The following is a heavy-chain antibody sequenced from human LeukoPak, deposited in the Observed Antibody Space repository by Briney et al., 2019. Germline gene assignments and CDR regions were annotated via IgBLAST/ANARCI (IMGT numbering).Heavy chain of an antibody. CDR3: AKGPVLGYQTYFFDS. CDR2: ISDNGGSA. V-gene: IGHV3-23*01. CDR1: GFPFSNYA. D-gene: IGHD2-2*01. J-gene: IGHJ4*02. Sequence: GGSLRLSCTASGFPFSNYAMLWVRQARGKGLECVSGISDNGGSAYYRDSVKGRFTIYRDNSKNTVYLQMNSLRAEDTSVYYCAKGPVLGYQTYFFDSCGQGTLVTVSS.